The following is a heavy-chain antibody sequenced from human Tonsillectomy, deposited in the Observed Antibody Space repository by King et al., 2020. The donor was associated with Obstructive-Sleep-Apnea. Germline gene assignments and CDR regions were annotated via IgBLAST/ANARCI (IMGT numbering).Heavy chain of an antibody. V-gene: IGHV3-53*04. Sequence: EVQLVESGGGLVQPGGSLRLSCAASGFTVSSNYMSWIRQAPGKGLEWVSVIYSGGSTYYADSVKGRFTISRHNSRNKLYLQMNSLRPEDTAVNYCATARGYYDILTGYYGDYFDYWGQGTLVTVSS. J-gene: IGHJ4*02. CDR1: GFTVSSNY. CDR3: ATARGYYDILTGYYGDYFDY. CDR2: IYSGGST. D-gene: IGHD3-9*01.